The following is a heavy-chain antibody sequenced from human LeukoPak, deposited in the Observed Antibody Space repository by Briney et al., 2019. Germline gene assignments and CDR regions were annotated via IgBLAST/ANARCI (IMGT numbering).Heavy chain of an antibody. Sequence: GGSLRLSCAASGFTFSNYWMSWVRQAPGKGLEWVANIKHDGGDKHYVDSVKGRFTIARDSAKNSLNLQMHSLRAEDTAVYYCARGGNYDILTGYIFDYWGQGTLVTVST. CDR1: GFTFSNYW. CDR2: IKHDGGDK. V-gene: IGHV3-7*03. CDR3: ARGGNYDILTGYIFDY. D-gene: IGHD3-9*01. J-gene: IGHJ4*02.